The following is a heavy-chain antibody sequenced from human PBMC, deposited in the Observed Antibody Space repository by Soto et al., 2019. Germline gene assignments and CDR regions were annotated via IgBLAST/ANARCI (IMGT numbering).Heavy chain of an antibody. V-gene: IGHV1-69*12. Sequence: QVQLVQSGAEVKNPGSSVKVSCKASGGTFSSYAISWVRQAPGQGLEWMGGIIPIFGTADYAQKFQGSVPITADESTSTAYMELSSLRSEDTAVYYCASIRANTYYYGMDVWGQGTTVTVSS. D-gene: IGHD3-10*01. CDR1: GGTFSSYA. J-gene: IGHJ6*02. CDR2: IIPIFGTA. CDR3: ASIRANTYYYGMDV.